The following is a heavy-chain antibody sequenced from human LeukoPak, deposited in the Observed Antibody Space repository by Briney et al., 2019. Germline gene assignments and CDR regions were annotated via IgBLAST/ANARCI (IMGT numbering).Heavy chain of an antibody. J-gene: IGHJ4*02. D-gene: IGHD5-18*01. CDR3: ARHLSGITGYTYGRGIDY. Sequence: GGSLRLSCAASGFTFSSYWMSWVRQAPGQGLEWLANIKKDGSEKYYVDSVKGRFTISRDNAKKSLHLQMNSLRAEDTAVYYCARHLSGITGYTYGRGIDYWGQGTLLTVSS. CDR1: GFTFSSYW. CDR2: IKKDGSEK. V-gene: IGHV3-7*01.